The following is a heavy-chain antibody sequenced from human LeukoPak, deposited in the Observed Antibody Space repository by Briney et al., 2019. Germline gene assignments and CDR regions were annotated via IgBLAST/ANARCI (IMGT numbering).Heavy chain of an antibody. CDR2: INHSGST. J-gene: IGHJ4*02. CDR1: GRSFSVYY. D-gene: IGHD3-10*01. V-gene: IGHV4-34*01. Sequence: PSETLSLTCAVYGRSFSVYYWSWIRQPPGKGLEWLGEINHSGSTNYNPSLKSRVTISVDTSKNQFSLKLSSVTAADTAVYYCARGRGSAYYYGSGSRYFDYWGQGTLVTVSS. CDR3: ARGRGSAYYYGSGSRYFDY.